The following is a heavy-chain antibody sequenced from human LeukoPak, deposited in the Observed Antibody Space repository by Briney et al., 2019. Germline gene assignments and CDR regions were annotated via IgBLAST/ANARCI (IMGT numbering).Heavy chain of an antibody. V-gene: IGHV3-33*01. CDR2: IWNDGSNN. J-gene: IGHJ4*02. D-gene: IGHD5-24*01. CDR3: ASSMAYNCLDY. Sequence: GGSLRLSCAASGFTFSSFGMHWVRQAPDERLEWVAVIWNDGSNNYYADFVKRRFTISRDNAMNTLYLQMNSLRPEDTAVYYCASSMAYNCLDYWGQGTLVTVSS. CDR1: GFTFSSFG.